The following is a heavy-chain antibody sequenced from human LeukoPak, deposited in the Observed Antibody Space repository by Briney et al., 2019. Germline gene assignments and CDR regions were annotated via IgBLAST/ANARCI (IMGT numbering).Heavy chain of an antibody. CDR3: ARGHVPGSTRHWDF. Sequence: QSGGSLRLSCEASGFTFSSHWMHLVRQVPGKGLVWVARIRGDENEIDYADSVKGRFTISRDNAKNTLYLQMNSLRVEDTAAYFCARGHVPGSTRHWDFWGQGTLVTVSS. CDR2: IRGDENEI. CDR1: GFTFSSHW. J-gene: IGHJ4*02. D-gene: IGHD3-10*01. V-gene: IGHV3-74*01.